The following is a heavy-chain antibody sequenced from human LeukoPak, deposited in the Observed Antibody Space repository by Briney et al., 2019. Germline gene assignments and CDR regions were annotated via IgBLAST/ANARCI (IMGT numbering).Heavy chain of an antibody. CDR1: GYTFTSYG. V-gene: IGHV1-18*01. D-gene: IGHD4-23*01. J-gene: IGHJ5*02. CDR3: ARTTVVTPVGP. Sequence: ASVKVSCKASGYTFTSYGISWVRQAPGQGLEWMGWISAYNGNTNYAQKLQGRVTMTTDTSTSTAYVELRSLRSDDAAVYYCARTTVVTPVGPWGQGTLVTVSS. CDR2: ISAYNGNT.